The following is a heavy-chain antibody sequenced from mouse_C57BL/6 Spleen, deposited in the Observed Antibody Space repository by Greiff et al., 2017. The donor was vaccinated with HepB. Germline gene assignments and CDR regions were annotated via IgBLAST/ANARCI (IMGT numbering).Heavy chain of an antibody. J-gene: IGHJ4*01. V-gene: IGHV5-9-1*02. Sequence: EVNVVDSGEGLVKPGGSLKLSCAASGFTFSSYAMSWVRQTPEKRLEWVAYISSGGDYIYYADTVKGRFTISRDNARNTLYLQMSSLKSEDTAMYYCTRAPIVGAMDYWGQGTSVTVSS. CDR2: ISSGGDYI. D-gene: IGHD6-5*01. CDR1: GFTFSSYA. CDR3: TRAPIVGAMDY.